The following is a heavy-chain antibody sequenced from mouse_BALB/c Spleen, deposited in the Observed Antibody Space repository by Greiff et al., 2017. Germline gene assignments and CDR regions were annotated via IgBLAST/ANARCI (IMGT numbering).Heavy chain of an antibody. CDR3: AKGGYYGNVY. Sequence: DVKLVESGPGLVKPSQSLSLTCTVTGYSITSDYAWNWMRQLPGNKLEWRGYISYNGSTSYNPSLKSRISITRDTSKNQFFLQLNSVTIEDTATSYCAKGGYYGNVYWGQGTLATVSA. CDR1: GYSITSDYA. D-gene: IGHD2-1*01. V-gene: IGHV3-2*02. CDR2: ISYNGST. J-gene: IGHJ3*01.